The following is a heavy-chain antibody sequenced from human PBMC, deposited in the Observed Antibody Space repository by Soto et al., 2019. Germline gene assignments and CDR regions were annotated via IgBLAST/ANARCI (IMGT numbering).Heavy chain of an antibody. Sequence: EVQLVESGGGLVQPGGSLRLSCAASGFTFSSFHMNWVRQAPGRGLECVAYITSSSDTIYYSDSVKGRFTISRDNGNNSLFLQMNSLRDEDTAVYYCARVVVVIPPGYYYAMDVWGQGTTVTVSS. CDR3: ARVVVVIPPGYYYAMDV. J-gene: IGHJ6*02. CDR2: ITSSSDTI. V-gene: IGHV3-48*02. D-gene: IGHD3-22*01. CDR1: GFTFSSFH.